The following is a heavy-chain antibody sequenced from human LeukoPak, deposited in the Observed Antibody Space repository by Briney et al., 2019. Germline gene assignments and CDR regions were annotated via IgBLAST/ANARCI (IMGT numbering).Heavy chain of an antibody. CDR3: ARRVAAAQRQHYYYYMDV. CDR2: MNPNSGNT. CDR1: GYTFTSYD. J-gene: IGHJ6*03. V-gene: IGHV1-8*03. D-gene: IGHD6-13*01. Sequence: VSVKVSCKASGYTFTSYDINWVRQATGQGPEWMGWMNPNSGNTGYAQKFQGRVTITRNTSISTAYMELSSLRSEDTAVYYCARRVAAAQRQHYYYYMDVWGKGTTVTVSS.